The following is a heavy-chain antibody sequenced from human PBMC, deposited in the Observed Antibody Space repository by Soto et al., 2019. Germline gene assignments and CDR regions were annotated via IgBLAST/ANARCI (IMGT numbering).Heavy chain of an antibody. Sequence: EAQLLESGGGLVQPGGSLRLSCEASGFSFSSYAMNWVRQAPGKGVEWVSVIGGAGDRTYYADSVRGRFTISRDNSKNTLYLQMNSLRAEDTAVYHCAKASRGPLSSRSSDANHFDSWGQGTLVTVS. D-gene: IGHD6-13*01. CDR3: AKASRGPLSSRSSDANHFDS. CDR1: GFSFSSYA. J-gene: IGHJ4*02. CDR2: IGGAGDRT. V-gene: IGHV3-23*01.